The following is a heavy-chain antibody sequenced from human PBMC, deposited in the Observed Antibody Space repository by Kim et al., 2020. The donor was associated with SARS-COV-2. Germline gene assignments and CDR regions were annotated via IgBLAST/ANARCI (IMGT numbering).Heavy chain of an antibody. Sequence: GGSLRLSCAASGFTFSSYGMHWVRQAPGKGLEWVAAIWNDGSNKYYADSVKGRFTISRDNSKNTLYLQMNSLRAEDTAVYYCARVSGIAMVYYYYMDVWG. CDR2: IWNDGSNK. V-gene: IGHV3-33*01. D-gene: IGHD5-18*01. CDR3: ARVSGIAMVYYYYMDV. CDR1: GFTFSSYG. J-gene: IGHJ6*03.